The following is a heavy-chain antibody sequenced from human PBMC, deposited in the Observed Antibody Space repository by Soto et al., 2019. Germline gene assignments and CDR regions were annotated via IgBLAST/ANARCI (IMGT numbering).Heavy chain of an antibody. CDR3: ARTVLGPYLLADSFVDYYYYMDV. CDR1: DGSISGYY. CDR2: IYNSGNT. D-gene: IGHD3-16*02. V-gene: IGHV4-59*08. J-gene: IGHJ6*03. Sequence: PSETLSLTCSVSDGSISGYYWSWIRQPPGKGLEWIGYIYNSGNTNYNPSLKSRVTISVDTSKNQFSLKLRSVTAADTAVYYCARTVLGPYLLADSFVDYYYYMDVWGQGTTVTVSS.